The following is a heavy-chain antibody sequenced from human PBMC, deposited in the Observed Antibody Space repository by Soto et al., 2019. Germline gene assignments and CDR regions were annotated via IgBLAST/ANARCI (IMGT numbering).Heavy chain of an antibody. Sequence: PGGSLRLFXAASGFTFNSYAMNWVRQAPGRGLEWVSIISPNGDSTYYADSVKGRFTISRDNSQNTVFLQMNSLRAEDTAIYFCAKVRLTDYLRYAPHLWGQGTLVTVSS. D-gene: IGHD2-8*01. V-gene: IGHV3-23*01. CDR2: ISPNGDST. CDR3: AKVRLTDYLRYAPHL. CDR1: GFTFNSYA. J-gene: IGHJ3*01.